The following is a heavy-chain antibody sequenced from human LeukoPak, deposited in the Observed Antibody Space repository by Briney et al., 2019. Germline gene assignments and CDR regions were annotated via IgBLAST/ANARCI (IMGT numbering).Heavy chain of an antibody. Sequence: GGSLRLSCAASGFTFSSYAMHWVRQAPGKGLEWVAVISYDGSNKYYADSVKGRFTISRDNSKNTLYLQMSSLRAEDTAVYYCARDDYGDYSFDYWGQGTLVTVSS. CDR1: GFTFSSYA. V-gene: IGHV3-30-3*01. CDR3: ARDDYGDYSFDY. D-gene: IGHD4-17*01. CDR2: ISYDGSNK. J-gene: IGHJ4*02.